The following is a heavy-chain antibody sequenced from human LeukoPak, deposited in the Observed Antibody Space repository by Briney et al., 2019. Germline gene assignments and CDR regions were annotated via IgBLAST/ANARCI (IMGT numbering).Heavy chain of an antibody. CDR3: ARGDYYHDSTDLGAFDI. CDR1: GGSISRSNYY. Sequence: SETLSLTCIVSGGSISRSNYYWGWIRQSPGKGLEWIGSSYYSGNTYYNPSLKSRVTISVDTSKNQFSQKLSSVTAADTAVYYCARGDYYHDSTDLGAFDIWGQGTMVTVSS. J-gene: IGHJ3*02. D-gene: IGHD3-22*01. V-gene: IGHV4-39*01. CDR2: SYYSGNT.